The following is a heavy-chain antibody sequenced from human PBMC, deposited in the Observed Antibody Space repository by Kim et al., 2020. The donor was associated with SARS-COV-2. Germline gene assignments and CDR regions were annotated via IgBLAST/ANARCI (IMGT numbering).Heavy chain of an antibody. Sequence: GGSLRLSCAASGFTFSNAWMSWVRQAPGKGLEWVGRIKSKTDGGTTDYAAPVKGRFTISRDDSKNTLYLQMNSLKTEDTAVYYCTTPIVGAEIDAFDIWGQGTLVTVSS. J-gene: IGHJ3*02. D-gene: IGHD1-26*01. V-gene: IGHV3-15*01. CDR1: GFTFSNAW. CDR3: TTPIVGAEIDAFDI. CDR2: IKSKTDGGTT.